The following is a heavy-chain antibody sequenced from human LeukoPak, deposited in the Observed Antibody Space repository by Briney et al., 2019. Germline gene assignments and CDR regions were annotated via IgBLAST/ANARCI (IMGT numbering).Heavy chain of an antibody. Sequence: GSLRLSCAPSGFSFSTYAMTWIRQPPGKGLEWIGEINQSGSTNYNPSLKSRVTISVDTSKNQFSLKLSSVTAAGTAVYYCARRGQGYYGSGSYYKGRLGGGYYYMDVWGKGTTVTVSS. J-gene: IGHJ6*03. D-gene: IGHD3-10*01. CDR3: ARRGQGYYGSGSYYKGRLGGGYYYMDV. CDR2: INQSGST. V-gene: IGHV4-34*01. CDR1: GFSFSTYA.